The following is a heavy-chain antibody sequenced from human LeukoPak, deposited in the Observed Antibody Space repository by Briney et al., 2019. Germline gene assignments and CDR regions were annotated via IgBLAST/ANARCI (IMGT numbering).Heavy chain of an antibody. Sequence: GESLKISCKASGYSFTTNWIGWVRQMPGKGLEWMGIIYPGDSDTRYSPSFQGQVTISADKSISTAYLQWSSLKASDTAMYYCARQGVYSSTDYWGQGTLVTVSS. CDR3: ARQGVYSSTDY. J-gene: IGHJ4*02. V-gene: IGHV5-51*01. CDR2: IYPGDSDT. D-gene: IGHD6-6*01. CDR1: GYSFTTNW.